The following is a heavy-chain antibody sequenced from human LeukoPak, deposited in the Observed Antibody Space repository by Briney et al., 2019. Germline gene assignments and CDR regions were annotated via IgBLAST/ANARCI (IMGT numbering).Heavy chain of an antibody. Sequence: GGSLRLSCAAIGFTFSSYAMSWVRQAPGKGLEWVSAISGSGGSTYYADSVKGRFTNSRDNSKNTLYLQMNSLRAEDTAVYYCAKRTNIAVAGTDYWGQGTLVTVSS. J-gene: IGHJ4*02. CDR3: AKRTNIAVAGTDY. V-gene: IGHV3-23*01. CDR1: GFTFSSYA. D-gene: IGHD6-19*01. CDR2: ISGSGGST.